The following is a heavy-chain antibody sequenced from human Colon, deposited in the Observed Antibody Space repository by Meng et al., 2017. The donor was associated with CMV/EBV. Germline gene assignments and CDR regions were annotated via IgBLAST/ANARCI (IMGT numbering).Heavy chain of an antibody. D-gene: IGHD5-18*01. Sequence: LQTVGPGLVRPAETRSLTCPVSGVSFGHYYWCWIRQPAGKGPEWIGRIYIRGGTNYNPSLKSRVTMSVDTSKNQFSLKLSSVTAADTAVYYCAVQPCYDGYCYFDYWGQGTLVIVSS. CDR3: AVQPCYDGYCYFDY. CDR2: IYIRGGT. CDR1: GVSFGHYY. J-gene: IGHJ4*02. V-gene: IGHV4-4*07.